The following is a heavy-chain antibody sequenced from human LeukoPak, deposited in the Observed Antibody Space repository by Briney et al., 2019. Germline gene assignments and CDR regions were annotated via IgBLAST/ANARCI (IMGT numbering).Heavy chain of an antibody. D-gene: IGHD3-10*01. CDR2: ISWNSGSI. V-gene: IGHV3-9*01. Sequence: PGGSLRLSCAASGFTFDDYAMHWVRQAPGKGLEWVSGISWNSGSIGYADSVKGRFTISRDNAKSSLYLQMNSLRAEDTALYYCAKDRGSSYYYGMDVWGQGTTVTVSS. J-gene: IGHJ6*02. CDR3: AKDRGSSYYYGMDV. CDR1: GFTFDDYA.